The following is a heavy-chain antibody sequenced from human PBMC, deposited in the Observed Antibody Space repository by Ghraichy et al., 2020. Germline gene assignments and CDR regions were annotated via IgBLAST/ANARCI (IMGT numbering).Heavy chain of an antibody. Sequence: SETLSLTCTVSGGSINSGNYYWGWIRQPPGKELEWIGTISYSGITYYNPSLKSRVTVSLDTSKNQFSLQLSSVTAADTAVYYCARARRGVASENDYWGQGTLVTVSS. CDR3: ARARRGVASENDY. CDR1: GGSINSGNYY. J-gene: IGHJ4*02. D-gene: IGHD3-10*01. V-gene: IGHV4-39*07. CDR2: ISYSGIT.